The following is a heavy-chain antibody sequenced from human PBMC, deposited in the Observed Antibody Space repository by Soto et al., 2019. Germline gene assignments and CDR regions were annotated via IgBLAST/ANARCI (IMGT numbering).Heavy chain of an antibody. CDR2: INWNGGST. J-gene: IGHJ6*02. V-gene: IGHV3-20*04. D-gene: IGHD3-9*01. CDR1: GFTFDDYG. Sequence: EVQLVESGGGVVRPGGSLRLSCAASGFTFDDYGMSWVRQAPGKGLEWVSGINWNGGSTGYADSVKGRFTISRDNAKRSMDLKMNSLRAEDTALYYCARDWYYDILTGYYYGMDVWGQGTTVTVSS. CDR3: ARDWYYDILTGYYYGMDV.